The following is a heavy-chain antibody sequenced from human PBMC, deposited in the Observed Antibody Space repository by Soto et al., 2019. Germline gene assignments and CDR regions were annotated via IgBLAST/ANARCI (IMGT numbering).Heavy chain of an antibody. Sequence: GGSLRLSCAASGFTFSSYAMNWVRQAPGKGLEWVSYISSGSGIIYYADSVKGRFTISRDNAKNSLYLHMNSLRAEDTAVYYCAKGGRQWLVTSDFNYWGQGALVTVSS. V-gene: IGHV3-48*01. D-gene: IGHD6-19*01. CDR3: AKGGRQWLVTSDFNY. CDR1: GFTFSSYA. J-gene: IGHJ4*02. CDR2: ISSGSGII.